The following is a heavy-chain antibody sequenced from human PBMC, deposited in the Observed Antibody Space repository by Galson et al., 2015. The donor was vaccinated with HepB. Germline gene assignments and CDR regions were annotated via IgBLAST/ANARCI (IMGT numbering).Heavy chain of an antibody. Sequence: SVKVSCKASGYTFTGYYMHWVRQAPGQGLEWMGRINPNSGGTNYAQKFQGRVTMTRDTSISTAYMELTRLRSDDTAVYYCARDGDYDSSGYYYYYYMDVWGKGTAVTVSS. CDR1: GYTFTGYY. CDR2: INPNSGGT. V-gene: IGHV1-2*06. J-gene: IGHJ6*03. CDR3: ARDGDYDSSGYYYYYYMDV. D-gene: IGHD3-22*01.